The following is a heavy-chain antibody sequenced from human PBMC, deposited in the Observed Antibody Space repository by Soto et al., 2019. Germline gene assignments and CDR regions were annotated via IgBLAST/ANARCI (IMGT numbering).Heavy chain of an antibody. J-gene: IGHJ4*02. V-gene: IGHV3-74*01. CDR2: INSDGSRT. CDR3: AIVVIIPRFDY. CDR1: GFTFSSYW. Sequence: EVQVVESGGGLVQPGGSLRLSCAASGFTFSSYWMHWVRQVPGKGLVWVSRINSDGSRTDYADSVKGRFTVSRDNAKNTLYLQMNSLRAEDTAVYYCAIVVIIPRFDYWGQGTLVTVSS. D-gene: IGHD3-3*01.